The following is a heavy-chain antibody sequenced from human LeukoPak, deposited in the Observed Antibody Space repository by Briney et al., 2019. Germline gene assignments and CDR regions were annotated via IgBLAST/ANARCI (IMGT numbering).Heavy chain of an antibody. V-gene: IGHV3-23*01. CDR3: AKVGGPHYYGSGSYYNY. Sequence: GGSLRLSCAASGFTFSSYAMSWVRQAPGKGLEWVSAXXXXGGSTYYADSVKGRFTISRDNSKNTLYLQMNSLRAEDTAVYYCAKVGGPHYYGSGSYYNYWGQGTLVTVSS. D-gene: IGHD3-10*01. CDR2: XXXXGGST. CDR1: GFTFSSYA. J-gene: IGHJ4*02.